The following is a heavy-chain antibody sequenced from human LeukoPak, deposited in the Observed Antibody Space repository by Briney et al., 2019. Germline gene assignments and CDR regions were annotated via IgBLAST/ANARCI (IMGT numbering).Heavy chain of an antibody. Sequence: PSETLSLTCTVSGYSISSGYYWGWIRQPPGKGLEWIGSIYHSGSTYYNPSLKSRVTISVDTSKNQFSLKLSSVTAADTAVYYCAREEDCSSTSCPPGYWGQGTLVTVSS. D-gene: IGHD2-2*01. CDR3: AREEDCSSTSCPPGY. J-gene: IGHJ4*02. CDR2: IYHSGST. CDR1: GYSISSGYY. V-gene: IGHV4-38-2*02.